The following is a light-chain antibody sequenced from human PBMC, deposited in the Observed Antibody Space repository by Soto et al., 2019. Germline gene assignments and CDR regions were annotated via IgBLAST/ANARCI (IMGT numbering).Light chain of an antibody. CDR3: TSYVGNDIWV. CDR2: EVT. J-gene: IGLJ3*02. CDR1: SSDVGAYKY. Sequence: QSALTQPPSASGSPGQSVTISCTGTSSDVGAYKYVSWYQQYPGKAPPLMIYEVTKRPSGVPDRFSGSKSGSTASLTVSGLQAEDEADYYCTSYVGNDIWVFGGGTKLTVL. V-gene: IGLV2-8*01.